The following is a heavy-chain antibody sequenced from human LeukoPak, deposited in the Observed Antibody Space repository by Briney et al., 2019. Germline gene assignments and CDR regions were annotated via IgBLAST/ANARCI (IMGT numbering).Heavy chain of an antibody. V-gene: IGHV1-69*06. CDR1: GGTFSSYA. Sequence: ASVKVSCKASGGTFSSYAISWVRQAPGQGLEWMGGIIPIFGTANYAQKFQGRVTITADKSTSTAYMELSGLRSEDTAVYYCARADWVAAAGRRGYYFDYWGQGTLVTVSS. D-gene: IGHD6-13*01. J-gene: IGHJ4*02. CDR2: IIPIFGTA. CDR3: ARADWVAAAGRRGYYFDY.